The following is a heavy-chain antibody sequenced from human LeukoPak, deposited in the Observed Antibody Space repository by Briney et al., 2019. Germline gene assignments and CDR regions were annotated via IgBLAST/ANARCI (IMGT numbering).Heavy chain of an antibody. CDR2: IYYSGST. CDR1: GGSISSGDYY. J-gene: IGHJ4*02. V-gene: IGHV4-30-4*01. CDR3: ARQDCSSTTCDQGFDY. D-gene: IGHD2-2*01. Sequence: PSQTLSLTCTVSGGSISSGDYYWSWIRQPPGKGLEWIGYIYYSGSTYYNPSLKSRVTISVDRSKNQFSLKLSSVTAADTAVYYCARQDCSSTTCDQGFDYWGQGTLVTVSS.